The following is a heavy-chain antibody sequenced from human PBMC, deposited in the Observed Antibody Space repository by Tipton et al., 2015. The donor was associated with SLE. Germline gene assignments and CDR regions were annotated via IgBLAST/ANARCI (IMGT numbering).Heavy chain of an antibody. Sequence: TLSLTCSVSGGSISSRSYYWGWIRQPPGKGLEWIGSIYYSGSTYYNPSLKSRVTISVDTSKNQFSLKLSSVTAADTAVYYCARHKDFLEWLSSANWFDPWGQGTLVTVSS. D-gene: IGHD3-3*01. CDR1: GGSISSRSYY. J-gene: IGHJ5*02. CDR2: IYYSGST. CDR3: ARHKDFLEWLSSANWFDP. V-gene: IGHV4-39*07.